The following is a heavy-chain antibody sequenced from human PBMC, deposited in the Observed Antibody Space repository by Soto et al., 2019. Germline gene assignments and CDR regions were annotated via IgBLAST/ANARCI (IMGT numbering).Heavy chain of an antibody. Sequence: QLQLQESGPGLVKPSETLSLTCTVSGGSISGSSAYWGWIRQSPGKGLEWIGIIYYTGSTYYKPSLQSRVTISVDTSKNLFSLTLSSATAADTAVYYCARRGSCYSHDYRGPGTPVTVSS. J-gene: IGHJ4*02. CDR3: ARRGSCYSHDY. CDR1: GGSISGSSAY. V-gene: IGHV4-39*02. D-gene: IGHD2-15*01. CDR2: IYYTGST.